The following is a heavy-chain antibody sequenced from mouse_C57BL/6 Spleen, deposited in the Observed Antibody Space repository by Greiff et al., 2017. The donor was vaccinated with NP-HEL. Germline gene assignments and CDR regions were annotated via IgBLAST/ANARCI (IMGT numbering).Heavy chain of an antibody. D-gene: IGHD1-1*01. J-gene: IGHJ4*01. CDR1: GYTFTSYW. Sequence: QVQLQQSGAELVRPGSSVKLSCKASGYTFTSYWMDWVKQRPGQGLEWIGNIYPSDSETHYNQKFKDKATLTVDKSSSTAYMQLSSLTSEDSAVYYWARGGYYGSSYYAMDYWGQGTSVTVSS. CDR2: IYPSDSET. CDR3: ARGGYYGSSYYAMDY. V-gene: IGHV1-61*01.